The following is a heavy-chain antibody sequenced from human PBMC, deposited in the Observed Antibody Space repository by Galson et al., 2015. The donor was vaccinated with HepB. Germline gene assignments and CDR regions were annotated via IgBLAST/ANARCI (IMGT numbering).Heavy chain of an antibody. CDR3: ARVKTQQLVGCFDY. Sequence: SLRLSCAASGFTFSSYWMHWVRQAPGKGLVWVSRINSDGSSTSYADSVKGRFTISRDNAKNTLYLQMNSLRAEDTAVYYCARVKTQQLVGCFDYWGQGTLVTVSS. CDR1: GFTFSSYW. CDR2: INSDGSST. V-gene: IGHV3-74*01. J-gene: IGHJ4*02. D-gene: IGHD6-6*01.